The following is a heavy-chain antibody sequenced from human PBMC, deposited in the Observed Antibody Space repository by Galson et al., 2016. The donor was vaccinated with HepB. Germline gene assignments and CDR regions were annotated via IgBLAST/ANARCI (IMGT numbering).Heavy chain of an antibody. CDR2: IDWDDEK. D-gene: IGHD3-10*01. J-gene: IGHJ4*02. V-gene: IGHV2-70*01. CDR3: ARVVGAGVISDH. Sequence: PALVKPTQTLTLTRTVSGFSLSTSGMCVSWIRQPPGKALEWLALIDWDDEKYYSTSLKTRLTISKDTSKNQVVLRMTNVDHVDTATYYCARVVGAGVISDHWGPGPLVTVSS. CDR1: GFSLSTSGMC.